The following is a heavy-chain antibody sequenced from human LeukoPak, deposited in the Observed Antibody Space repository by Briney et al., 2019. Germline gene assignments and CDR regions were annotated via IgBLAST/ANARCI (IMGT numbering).Heavy chain of an antibody. CDR1: GFTFSTYA. J-gene: IGHJ4*02. V-gene: IGHV3-48*01. CDR2: ISSSSSTI. CDR3: VKARIAAAGTLNDY. D-gene: IGHD6-13*01. Sequence: PGGSLRLSCVASGFTFSTYAMNWVRQAPGKGLEWVSYISSSSSTIYYADSVKGRFTISRDNAKNSLYLQMNSLRAEDTAVYYCVKARIAAAGTLNDYWGQGTLVTVSS.